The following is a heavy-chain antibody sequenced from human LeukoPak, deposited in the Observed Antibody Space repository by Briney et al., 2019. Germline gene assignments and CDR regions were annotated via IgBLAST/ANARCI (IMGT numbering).Heavy chain of an antibody. CDR3: ARAGATVTTNFDN. V-gene: IGHV1-18*01. D-gene: IGHD4-17*01. Sequence: VASVKVSCKASGYTFVIYGISWVRQAPGQGLEWIGWISAKNGDTNYAQKFQGRVTMTTDTSTSTAYMDLRSLRSDDTAVYYCARAGATVTTNFDNWGQGTLVTVSS. CDR1: GYTFVIYG. J-gene: IGHJ4*02. CDR2: ISAKNGDT.